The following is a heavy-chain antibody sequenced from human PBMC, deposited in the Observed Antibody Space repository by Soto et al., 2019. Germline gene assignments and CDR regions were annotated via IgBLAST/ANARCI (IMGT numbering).Heavy chain of an antibody. J-gene: IGHJ6*03. CDR1: GGSFSGYY. V-gene: IGHV4-34*01. CDR2: INHSGST. D-gene: IGHD4-4*01. Sequence: QVQLQQWGAGLLKPSETLSLTCAVYGGSFSGYYWSWIRQPPGKGLEWIGEINHSGSTNYNPSLKSRVTISVDTSKNQFSLKLSSVTAADTAVYYCARGLYSTYYYYYMDVWGKGTTVTVSS. CDR3: ARGLYSTYYYYYMDV.